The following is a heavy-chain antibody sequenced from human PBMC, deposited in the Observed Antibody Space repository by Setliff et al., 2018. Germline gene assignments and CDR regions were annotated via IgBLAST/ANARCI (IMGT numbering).Heavy chain of an antibody. D-gene: IGHD2-15*01. V-gene: IGHV1-2*02. CDR3: ATERGLVVSATDYYYYMDV. CDR1: GYTFTGYY. CDR2: INPNSGGT. J-gene: IGHJ6*03. Sequence: ASVKVSCKASGYTFTGYYMHWVRQAPGQGLEWMGWINPNSGGTNPAQKFQGRVTMTRDTSIGTAYMELSSLRSEDTAIYYCATERGLVVSATDYYYYMDVWGKGTTVTVSS.